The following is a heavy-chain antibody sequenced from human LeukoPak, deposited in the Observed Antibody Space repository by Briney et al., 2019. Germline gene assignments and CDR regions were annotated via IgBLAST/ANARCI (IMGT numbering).Heavy chain of an antibody. CDR3: AKGEDGFEYYYYMDG. J-gene: IGHJ6*03. CDR2: VIPSGGRT. Sequence: GGSLRLSCEASGFTFNNYVMSWVRQAPGKGLEWVSSVIPSGGRTNYAESVKGRFTISRDNSKNTVDLQMNTLRAEDTAVYYCAKGEDGFEYYYYMDGWGKGTTVTVYS. D-gene: IGHD2/OR15-2a*01. CDR1: GFTFNNYV. V-gene: IGHV3-23*01.